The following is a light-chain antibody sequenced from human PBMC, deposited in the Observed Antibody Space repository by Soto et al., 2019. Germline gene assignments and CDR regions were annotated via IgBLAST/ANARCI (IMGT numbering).Light chain of an antibody. CDR1: SSNIGRNT. Sequence: QLVLTQPPSASGTPGQRVTLSCSGSSSNIGRNTVNWYRQLPGTAPKLVIGSSDQRLSGVPDRFSGSQSGTSASLAISGLRSEDVADYICAAWDDSLNAWAFGGGTKVTVL. V-gene: IGLV1-44*01. CDR3: AAWDDSLNAWA. J-gene: IGLJ3*02. CDR2: SSD.